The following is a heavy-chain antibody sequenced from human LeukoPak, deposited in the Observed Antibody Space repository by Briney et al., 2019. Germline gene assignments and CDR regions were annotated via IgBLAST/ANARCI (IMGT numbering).Heavy chain of an antibody. V-gene: IGHV4-59*08. D-gene: IGHD6-25*01. CDR3: ARSAIDAFDI. J-gene: IGHJ3*02. CDR1: GGSISSYY. CDR2: IYNSGST. Sequence: SETLSLTCTVSGGSISSYYWSWIRQPPGKGLECIGYIYNSGSTNYNPSLKSRVSISVDTSKNQFSLKRSSVTAADTAVYYCARSAIDAFDIWGQGTMVTVSS.